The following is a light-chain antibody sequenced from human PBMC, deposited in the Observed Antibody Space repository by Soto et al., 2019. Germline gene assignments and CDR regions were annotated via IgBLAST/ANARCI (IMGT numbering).Light chain of an antibody. V-gene: IGLV1-44*01. CDR1: SSNIGNNN. CDR3: SAWDDSLSGRV. J-gene: IGLJ3*02. CDR2: SNN. Sequence: QSVLTQPPSASGTPGQRVTISCSGSSSNIGNNNVRWYQQLPGSAPKLLIFSNNQRPSEVPDRFSGSKSGASASLAISGLQSEDEADYYCSAWDDSLSGRVFGGGTKLTVL.